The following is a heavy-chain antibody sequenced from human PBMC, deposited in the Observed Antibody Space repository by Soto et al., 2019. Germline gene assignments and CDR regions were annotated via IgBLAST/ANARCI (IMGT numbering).Heavy chain of an antibody. CDR2: MNPNSGNT. CDR3: ARGLGAPSDIVATIGGGNNWFDP. V-gene: IGHV1-8*01. CDR1: GYTFTSYD. Sequence: ASVKVSCKASGYTFTSYDINWVRQATGQGLEWMGWMNPNSGNTGYAQKFQGRVTMTRNTPISTAYMGLTSLRSEETAVYYLARGLGAPSDIVATIGGGNNWFDPWGQGTLVTVSS. J-gene: IGHJ5*02. D-gene: IGHD5-12*01.